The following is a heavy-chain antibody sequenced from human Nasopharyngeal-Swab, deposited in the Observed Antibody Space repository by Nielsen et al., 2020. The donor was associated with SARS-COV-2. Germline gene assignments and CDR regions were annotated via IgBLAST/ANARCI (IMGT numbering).Heavy chain of an antibody. D-gene: IGHD6-6*01. J-gene: IGHJ1*01. Sequence: WIRQPPGKGLEWVSYISSSSSTIYYADSVKGRFTISRDNAKNSLYLQMNSLRAGDTAVYYCAKGYSSSSGSFQHWGQGTLVTVSS. CDR3: AKGYSSSSGSFQH. V-gene: IGHV3-11*01. CDR2: ISSSSSTI.